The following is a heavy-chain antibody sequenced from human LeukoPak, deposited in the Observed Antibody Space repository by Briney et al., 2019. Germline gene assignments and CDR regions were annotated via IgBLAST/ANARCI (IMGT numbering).Heavy chain of an antibody. V-gene: IGHV4-4*07. D-gene: IGHD3-22*01. J-gene: IGHJ6*03. CDR3: ARDSYDSSGITIHYYMDV. CDR1: GGSISTYY. Sequence: PSETLSLTCTVSGGSISTYYWSWIRQPAGKGLEWIGRIYTSGSTNYNPSLKSRVTMSVDTSENQFSLRLSSVTAADTAAYYCARDSYDSSGITIHYYMDVWGKGITVTVSS. CDR2: IYTSGST.